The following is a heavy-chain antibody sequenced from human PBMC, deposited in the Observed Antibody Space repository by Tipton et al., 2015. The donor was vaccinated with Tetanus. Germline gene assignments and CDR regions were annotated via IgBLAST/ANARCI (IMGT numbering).Heavy chain of an antibody. D-gene: IGHD6-6*01. CDR1: GGSISNYH. Sequence: TLSLTCTVSGGSISNYHWSWIRQPPGKRLEWIGYIYYTGRTDYNPSLKSRVTISLDTSKNQFSLKLGSVTAADTAVYYCARRSVSARFDDWGQGTLVTVSS. CDR3: ARRSVSARFDD. J-gene: IGHJ4*02. V-gene: IGHV4-59*12. CDR2: IYYTGRT.